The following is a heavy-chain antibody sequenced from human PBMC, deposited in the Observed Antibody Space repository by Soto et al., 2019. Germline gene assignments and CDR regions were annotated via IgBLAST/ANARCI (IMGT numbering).Heavy chain of an antibody. CDR2: IYYSGST. CDR1: GGSISSGDYY. CDR3: ARGRSSHYYGMDV. J-gene: IGHJ6*02. Sequence: PSETLSLTCTVSGGSISSGDYYWSWIRQPPGKGLEWIGYIYYSGSTYYNPSLKSRVTISVDTSKNQFSLKLSSVTAADTAVYYCARGRSSHYYGMDVWGQGTTVTVSS. V-gene: IGHV4-30-4*01. D-gene: IGHD6-6*01.